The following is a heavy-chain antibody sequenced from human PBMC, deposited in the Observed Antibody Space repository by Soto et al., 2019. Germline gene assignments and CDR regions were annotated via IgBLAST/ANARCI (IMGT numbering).Heavy chain of an antibody. V-gene: IGHV4-59*08. J-gene: IGHJ4*02. CDR1: GGSISSYY. CDR2: IYYSGST. D-gene: IGHD3-10*01. Sequence: TLSLTCTVSGGSISSYYWSWIRQPPGKGLERIGYIYYSGSTNYNPSLKSRVTISVDTSKNQFSLKLNSMTAADTAVYYCARHNYGSGSTYFDYWGQGTLVTVSS. CDR3: ARHNYGSGSTYFDY.